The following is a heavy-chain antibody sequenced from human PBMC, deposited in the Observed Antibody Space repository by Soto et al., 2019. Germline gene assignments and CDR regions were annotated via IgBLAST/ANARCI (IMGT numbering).Heavy chain of an antibody. CDR2: ISAYNGNT. J-gene: IGHJ5*02. V-gene: IGHV1-18*01. Sequence: ASVKVSCKASGYTFTSYGISWVRQAPGQGLEWMGWISAYNGNTNYAQKLQGRVTMTTDTSTSTAYMELRSLRSDDTAVYYCARDPFYDILTGPWGGWFDPWGQGTLVTVSS. CDR1: GYTFTSYG. D-gene: IGHD3-9*01. CDR3: ARDPFYDILTGPWGGWFDP.